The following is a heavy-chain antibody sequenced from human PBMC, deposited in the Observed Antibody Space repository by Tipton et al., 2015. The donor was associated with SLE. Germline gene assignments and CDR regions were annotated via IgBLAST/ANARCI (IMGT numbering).Heavy chain of an antibody. J-gene: IGHJ1*01. CDR3: AVGYDSSGYYLGH. CDR1: GDSISSSSYY. V-gene: IGHV4-61*05. D-gene: IGHD3-22*01. Sequence: TLSLTCTVSGDSISSSSYYWGWIRQPPGKGLEWIGYIYYSGSTNYNPSLESRVTISVDTSKNQFSLKLTSVTAADTAVYYCAVGYDSSGYYLGHWGQGTLVTVSS. CDR2: IYYSGST.